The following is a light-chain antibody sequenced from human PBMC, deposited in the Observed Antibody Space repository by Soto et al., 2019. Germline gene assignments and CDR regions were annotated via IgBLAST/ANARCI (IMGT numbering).Light chain of an antibody. Sequence: QSALTQPPSASGSPGQSVTISCTGTSSDVGGYNYVSWYQQHPGKAPKLMIYEVSKRPSGVPDRFSGSKSGNTASLTVSGLQAEDEADYYCEAWDDSLNGHVFGGGTKLTVL. CDR2: EVS. CDR1: SSDVGGYNY. J-gene: IGLJ3*02. V-gene: IGLV2-8*01. CDR3: EAWDDSLNGHV.